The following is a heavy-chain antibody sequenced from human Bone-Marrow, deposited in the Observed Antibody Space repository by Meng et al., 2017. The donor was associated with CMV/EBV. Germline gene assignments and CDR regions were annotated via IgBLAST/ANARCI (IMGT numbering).Heavy chain of an antibody. Sequence: SGGFISSNSHYWAWIRQPRGKGLDWLGSIYYSGSTNYNPSLKSRVTISVDTSKNQFSLKLSSVTAADTAVYYCARVPAATKWFDPWGQGTLVTVSS. D-gene: IGHD2-2*01. J-gene: IGHJ5*02. CDR3: ARVPAATKWFDP. V-gene: IGHV4-39*07. CDR2: IYYSGST. CDR1: GGFISSNSHY.